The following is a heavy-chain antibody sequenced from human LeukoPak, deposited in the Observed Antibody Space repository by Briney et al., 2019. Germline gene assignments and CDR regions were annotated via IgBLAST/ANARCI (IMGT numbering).Heavy chain of an antibody. J-gene: IGHJ4*02. D-gene: IGHD3-10*01. V-gene: IGHV3-30*18. CDR2: ISYDGSNK. CDR3: AKSTMVRGVIGYYFDY. Sequence: PGRSLRLSCAASGFTFSSYGMPWVRQAPGKGLEWVAVISYDGSNKYYADSVKGRFTISRDNSKNTLYLQMNSLRAEDTAVYYCAKSTMVRGVIGYYFDYWGQGTLVTVSS. CDR1: GFTFSSYG.